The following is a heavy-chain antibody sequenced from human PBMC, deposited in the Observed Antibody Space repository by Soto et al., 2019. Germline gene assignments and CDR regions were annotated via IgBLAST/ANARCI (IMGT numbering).Heavy chain of an antibody. V-gene: IGHV1-18*01. CDR2: VSAYNGNT. D-gene: IGHD3-9*01. Sequence: QVQLVQSGAEVKKPGASVKVSCKASGYTFTSYGISWVRQAPGQGLEWLGWVSAYNGNTNYAQKLQGRVTMTTDTSTSTAYMELRSLRSDDPAVYYCALDMYYDILTGPDYWGQGTLVPVSS. CDR1: GYTFTSYG. CDR3: ALDMYYDILTGPDY. J-gene: IGHJ4*02.